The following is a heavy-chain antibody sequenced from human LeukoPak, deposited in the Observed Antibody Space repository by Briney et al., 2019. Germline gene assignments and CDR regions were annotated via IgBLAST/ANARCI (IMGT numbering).Heavy chain of an antibody. CDR2: INSDGSST. D-gene: IGHD2-2*01. J-gene: IGHJ4*02. V-gene: IGHV3-74*01. Sequence: QAGGSLRLSCAASGFIFSSYWMHWVRQAPGKGLVWVSRINSDGSSTSYADSVKSRFTISRDNAKNTLYLQMNSLRAEDTAVYYCARRVVVPAAPYYFDYWGQGTLVTVSS. CDR1: GFIFSSYW. CDR3: ARRVVVPAAPYYFDY.